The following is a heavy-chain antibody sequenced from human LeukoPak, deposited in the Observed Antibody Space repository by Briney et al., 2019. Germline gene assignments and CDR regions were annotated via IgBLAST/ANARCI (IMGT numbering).Heavy chain of an antibody. CDR3: AKDSNWILFDD. J-gene: IGHJ4*02. CDR2: IGGSGVRT. CDR1: EFTFSNYK. V-gene: IGHV3-23*01. D-gene: IGHD2-2*03. Sequence: LAGGSLRLSCAASEFTFSNYKMNWVRQAPGKGLEWVSGIGGSGVRTYYADSVKGRFTISRDNSRNTVYLQMKSLRDEDTAVYYCAKDSNWILFDDWSQGTLVTVSS.